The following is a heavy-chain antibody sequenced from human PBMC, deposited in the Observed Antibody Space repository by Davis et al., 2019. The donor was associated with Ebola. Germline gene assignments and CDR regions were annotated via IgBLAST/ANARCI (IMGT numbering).Heavy chain of an antibody. CDR1: GFTFSSFT. CDR2: ISGRSGYI. D-gene: IGHD3-16*01. V-gene: IGHV3-21*04. CDR3: AREMRGLGALDL. Sequence: PGGSLRLSCAASGFTFSSFTMNWVRQAPGKGLEWVSSISGRSGYIYSADSVKGRFTISRDNSKNMLFLQMNSLRVEDTAVYYCAREMRGLGALDLWGQGTMVAVSS. J-gene: IGHJ3*01.